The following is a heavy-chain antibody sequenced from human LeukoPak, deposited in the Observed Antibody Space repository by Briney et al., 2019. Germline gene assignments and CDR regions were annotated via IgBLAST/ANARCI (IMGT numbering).Heavy chain of an antibody. J-gene: IGHJ6*02. Sequence: PETLSLTCAVYGGSFSGYYWSWIRQPPGKGLEWIGEINHSGSTNYNPSLKSRVTISVDTSKNQFSLKLSSVTAADTAVYYCARGYGNGPWYYYYGMDVWGQGTTVTVSS. CDR3: ARGYGNGPWYYYYGMDV. CDR1: GGSFSGYY. D-gene: IGHD4-11*01. CDR2: INHSGST. V-gene: IGHV4-34*01.